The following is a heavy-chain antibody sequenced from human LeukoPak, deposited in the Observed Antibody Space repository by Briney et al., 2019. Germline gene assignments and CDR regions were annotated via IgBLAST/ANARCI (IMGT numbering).Heavy chain of an antibody. CDR1: GGSLSSGRYY. CDR2: IYTSGST. V-gene: IGHV4-61*02. CDR3: ARISDFLLDH. J-gene: IGHJ4*02. Sequence: TLSLTCTVSGGSLSSGRYYWSWIRQPAGKGLEWIGRIYTSGSTNYNPSLKSRVTISVDTSKNQFSLKLSSVTAADTAVYYCARISDFLLDHWGQGTLVTVSS. D-gene: IGHD2-21*02.